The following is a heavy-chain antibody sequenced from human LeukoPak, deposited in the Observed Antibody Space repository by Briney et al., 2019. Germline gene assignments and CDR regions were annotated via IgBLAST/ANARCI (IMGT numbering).Heavy chain of an antibody. CDR3: TRGSYDVLTGYSTLGEY. V-gene: IGHV4-59*04. CDR1: GFTVSRNY. J-gene: IGHJ4*02. CDR2: IYYSGST. Sequence: PGGSLRLSCAASGFTVSRNYMSWVRQPPGKGLEWIGNIYYSGSTYYNPSLKSRLTISLDTSQRHFSLRLSSVTAADTASYYCTRGSYDVLTGYSTLGEYWGQGTLVTVSS. D-gene: IGHD3-9*01.